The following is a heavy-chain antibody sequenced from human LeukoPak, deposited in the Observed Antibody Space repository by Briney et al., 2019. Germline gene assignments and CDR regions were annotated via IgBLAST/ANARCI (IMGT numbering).Heavy chain of an antibody. CDR1: GCTFSSYS. Sequence: SGGSLRLSCAASGCTFSSYSMNWVRQAPGQGLEWVSFISSSSGTIYYADSVKGRFTISRDNAKNSLYLQMNSLRDEDTAVYYCAREGDYYGSSGYYARDAFDIWGQGTMVTVSS. CDR2: ISSSSGTI. D-gene: IGHD3-22*01. V-gene: IGHV3-48*02. J-gene: IGHJ3*02. CDR3: AREGDYYGSSGYYARDAFDI.